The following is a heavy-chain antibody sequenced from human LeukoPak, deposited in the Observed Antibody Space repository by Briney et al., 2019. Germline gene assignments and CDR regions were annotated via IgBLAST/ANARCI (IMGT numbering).Heavy chain of an antibody. D-gene: IGHD3-22*01. CDR3: ARLFRGRTYYYDSSGYYLFDY. V-gene: IGHV4-34*01. CDR2: INHSGST. Sequence: SETLSLTCAVHGGSFSGYYWSSIRQPPGKGLEWIGEINHSGSTNYNPSLKSRVAISVDTSKNQFSLKLSSVTAADTAVYYCARLFRGRTYYYDSSGYYLFDYWGQGTLVTVSS. CDR1: GGSFSGYY. J-gene: IGHJ4*02.